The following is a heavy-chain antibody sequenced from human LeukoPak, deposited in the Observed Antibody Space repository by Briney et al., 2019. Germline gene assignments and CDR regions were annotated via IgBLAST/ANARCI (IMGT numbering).Heavy chain of an antibody. Sequence: PGGSLRLSCAASGFTFSSYEMDWVRQAPGKGLEWVSYISSSGSTIYYADSVKGRFTISRDNAKNSLYLQMNSLRAEDTAVYYCARVIVGALNPVGYMDVWGKGTTVTISS. J-gene: IGHJ6*03. CDR2: ISSSGSTI. V-gene: IGHV3-48*03. CDR1: GFTFSSYE. D-gene: IGHD1-26*01. CDR3: ARVIVGALNPVGYMDV.